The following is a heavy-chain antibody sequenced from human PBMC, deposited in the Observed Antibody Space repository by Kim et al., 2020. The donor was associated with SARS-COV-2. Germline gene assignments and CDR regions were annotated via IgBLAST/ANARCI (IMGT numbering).Heavy chain of an antibody. J-gene: IGHJ4*02. V-gene: IGHV3-74*01. CDR1: GLTFSSYW. CDR2: MNGDGSTT. Sequence: GGSLRLSCAASGLTFSSYWMHWVRQVPGKGLVWVSRMNGDGSTTNYADSVKGRFTISRDNAKNTLYLQMNSLRADDTAVYYCARGGAVGYCSGGSCYVPGEWGQGTLVTVSS. CDR3: ARGGAVGYCSGGSCYVPGE. D-gene: IGHD2-15*01.